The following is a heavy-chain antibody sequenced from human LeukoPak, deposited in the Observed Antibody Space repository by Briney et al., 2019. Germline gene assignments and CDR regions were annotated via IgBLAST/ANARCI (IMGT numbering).Heavy chain of an antibody. CDR2: ISGSGTGT. CDR1: GFTFNSYV. CDR3: AKGGNRWFDAFDI. V-gene: IGHV3-23*01. D-gene: IGHD3-10*01. J-gene: IGHJ3*02. Sequence: HGGSLRLSCAASGFTFNSYVMTWVRQAPGKGLEWVAVISGSGTGTYYVDPVKGRYTISRDNSKNTLYLQMSSLRAEDTAVYYCAKGGNRWFDAFDIWGQGTMVTVSS.